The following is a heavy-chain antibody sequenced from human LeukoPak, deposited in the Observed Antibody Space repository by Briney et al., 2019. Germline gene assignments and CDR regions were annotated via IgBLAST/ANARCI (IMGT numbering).Heavy chain of an antibody. J-gene: IGHJ4*02. CDR1: GFTFSNYW. Sequence: GGSLRLSCAASGFTFSNYWMRWVRQAPGKGLEWVANIRQDGSEKQYVDSVKGRFTISRDNAMNSLYLPMNSLRAEDMAVFFCVRESRSGTSYCGQGTLVTVSS. V-gene: IGHV3-7*01. CDR2: IRQDGSEK. D-gene: IGHD3-10*01. CDR3: VRESRSGTSY.